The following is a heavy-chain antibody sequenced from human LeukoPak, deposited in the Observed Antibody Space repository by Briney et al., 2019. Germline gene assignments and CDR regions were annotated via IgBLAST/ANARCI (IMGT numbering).Heavy chain of an antibody. Sequence: GGSLRLSCAASGFTFSSYWMGWVRQAPGRGLEWVADIKEDGTDKYSVDSVKGRFTISRDDAKNSLYLQMDSLRAEDTAVYYCARDTYRFFDLWGRGTLVTVSS. CDR1: GFTFSSYW. V-gene: IGHV3-7*01. CDR2: IKEDGTDK. CDR3: ARDTYRFFDL. J-gene: IGHJ2*01.